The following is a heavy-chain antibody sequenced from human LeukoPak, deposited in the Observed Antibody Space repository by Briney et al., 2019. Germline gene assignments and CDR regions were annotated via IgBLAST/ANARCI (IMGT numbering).Heavy chain of an antibody. CDR3: ARGGSSSSSYYYYYMDV. J-gene: IGHJ6*03. CDR1: GGTFSSYA. Sequence: SVKVSCKASGGTFSSYAISWVRQAPGQGLEWMGGIIPIFGTANYAQKFQGRVTITADESTSTAYMELSSLRSEDTAVYYCARGGSSSSSYYYYYMDVWGKGTTVTVSS. D-gene: IGHD6-6*01. V-gene: IGHV1-69*13. CDR2: IIPIFGTA.